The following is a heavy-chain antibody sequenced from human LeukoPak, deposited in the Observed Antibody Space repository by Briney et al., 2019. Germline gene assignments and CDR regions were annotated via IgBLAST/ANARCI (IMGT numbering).Heavy chain of an antibody. D-gene: IGHD1-26*01. J-gene: IGHJ4*02. Sequence: SETLSLTCTVSGGTISSYYWSWIRQSPWKGLEWIGYIHYSGSTNYNPSLKSRVTISVDTSKNQFSLKLSSVTAADTAVYYCASGVGELDYWGQGTPVTVSS. V-gene: IGHV4-59*12. CDR1: GGTISSYY. CDR3: ASGVGELDY. CDR2: IHYSGST.